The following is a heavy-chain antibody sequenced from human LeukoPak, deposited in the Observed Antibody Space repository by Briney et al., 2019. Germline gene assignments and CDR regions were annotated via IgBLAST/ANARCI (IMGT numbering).Heavy chain of an antibody. V-gene: IGHV4-34*01. J-gene: IGHJ3*02. CDR1: GGSFRGYY. D-gene: IGHD3-22*01. CDR3: ARDANYYDSSGYLDNAFDI. CDR2: INHSGST. Sequence: SETLSLTCAVYGGSFRGYYWSWIRQPPGKGLEWIGEINHSGSTNYNPSLKSRVTISVDTSKNQFSLKLSSVTAADTAVYYCARDANYYDSSGYLDNAFDIWGQGTMVTVSS.